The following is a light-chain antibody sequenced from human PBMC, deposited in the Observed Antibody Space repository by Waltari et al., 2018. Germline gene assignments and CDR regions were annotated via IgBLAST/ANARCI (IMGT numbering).Light chain of an antibody. Sequence: DIQMTQSPSFVSASVGDRVTITCRASQDIVTWFAWYQHKPGQAPTRLIYATFILQTGVPARFSGSGSGTDFTLTISCLQPEDSANYYCQQAKQFPLTFGGGTHVEIK. V-gene: IGKV1-12*01. J-gene: IGKJ4*01. CDR1: QDIVTW. CDR2: ATF. CDR3: QQAKQFPLT.